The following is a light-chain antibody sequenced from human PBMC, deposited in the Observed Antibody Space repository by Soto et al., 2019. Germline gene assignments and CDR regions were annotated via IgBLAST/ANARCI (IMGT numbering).Light chain of an antibody. V-gene: IGKV3-15*01. CDR2: GAS. Sequence: EILLTQSPAALSVSPGERATLSCRASQSVSSHLAWYQQKPGQAPRLLIFGASTRATGIPVRFSGSGSGTEFTLTISSLQSEDFAVYYCQQCDTWPRTFGQGTKVDIK. CDR1: QSVSSH. CDR3: QQCDTWPRT. J-gene: IGKJ1*01.